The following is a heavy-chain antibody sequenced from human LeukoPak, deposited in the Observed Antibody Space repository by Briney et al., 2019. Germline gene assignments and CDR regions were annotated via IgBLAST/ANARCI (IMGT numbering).Heavy chain of an antibody. J-gene: IGHJ5*02. D-gene: IGHD6-13*01. CDR3: ARRAPGLRRGGAVSSSWYRVGNWFDP. CDR2: INHSGST. CDR1: GGSFSGYY. V-gene: IGHV4-34*01. Sequence: SETLSLTCAVYGGSFSGYYWSWIRQPPGKGLEWIGEINHSGSTNYNPSLKSRVTISVDTSKNQFSLKLSSVTAADTAVYYCARRAPGLRRGGAVSSSWYRVGNWFDPWGQGTLVTVSS.